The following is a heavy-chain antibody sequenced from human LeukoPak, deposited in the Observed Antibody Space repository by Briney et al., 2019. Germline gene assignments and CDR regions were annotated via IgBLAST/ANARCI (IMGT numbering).Heavy chain of an antibody. J-gene: IGHJ5*02. D-gene: IGHD5-18*01. CDR1: GFTVSSNY. CDR2: IYSGGNT. CDR3: AREAGYSYGSYWFDP. Sequence: GGSLRLSCAASGFTVSSNYMSWVRQAPGKGLEWVSVIYSGGNTYYADSVKGRFTISRDNSKITLYLQMNSLRAEDTAVYYCAREAGYSYGSYWFDPWGQGTLVTVSS. V-gene: IGHV3-53*01.